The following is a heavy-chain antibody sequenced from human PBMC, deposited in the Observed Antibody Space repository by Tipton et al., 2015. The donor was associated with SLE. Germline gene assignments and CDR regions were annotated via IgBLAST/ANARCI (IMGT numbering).Heavy chain of an antibody. J-gene: IGHJ4*02. Sequence: SLRLSCAASGFTFSDYWMHWVRQPPGKGLVWVSRISSDGVSTTYADSVKGRFTISRDNAKNTLYLQMNNLRPDDTAIYYCSREGGYRYPLDKWGQGTLVTVSS. V-gene: IGHV3-74*01. D-gene: IGHD3-16*02. CDR1: GFTFSDYW. CDR2: ISSDGVST. CDR3: SREGGYRYPLDK.